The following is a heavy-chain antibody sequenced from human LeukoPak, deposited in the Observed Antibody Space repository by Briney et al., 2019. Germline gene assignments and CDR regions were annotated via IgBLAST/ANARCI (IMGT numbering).Heavy chain of an antibody. CDR3: AKDNGSGSYYNGIYGMDV. Sequence: PGGSLRLSCAASGFTFDDYTMHWVRQAPGKGLEWVSLISWDGGSTYYADSAKGRFTISRDNSKNSLYLQMNSLRTEDTALYYCAKDNGSGSYYNGIYGMDVWGQGTTVTVSS. D-gene: IGHD3-10*01. J-gene: IGHJ6*02. V-gene: IGHV3-43*01. CDR2: ISWDGGST. CDR1: GFTFDDYT.